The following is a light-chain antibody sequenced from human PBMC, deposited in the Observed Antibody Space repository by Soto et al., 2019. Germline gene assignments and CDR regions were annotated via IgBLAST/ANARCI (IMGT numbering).Light chain of an antibody. V-gene: IGLV2-14*03. CDR1: SSDVGGYNY. J-gene: IGLJ2*01. CDR3: SSYTSINTVL. Sequence: QSALTQPASVSGSPGQSITISCTGTSSDVGGYNYVCWYQQHPGKAPKLIIHDVTNRPSGVSDRFSASKSGNTASLSISGLQAEDEADYYCSSYTSINTVLFGGGTQLTVL. CDR2: DVT.